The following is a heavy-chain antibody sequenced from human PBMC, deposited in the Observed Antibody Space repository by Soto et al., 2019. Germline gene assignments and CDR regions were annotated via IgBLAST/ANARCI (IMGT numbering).Heavy chain of an antibody. J-gene: IGHJ5*02. CDR2: IYYIGST. D-gene: IGHD6-19*01. Sequence: SQTLSLTCTVSGGSISSYYWSWIRQPPGKELEWIGYIYYIGSTNYNPSLKSRVTISVDTPKNQFSLKLSSVTAADTAVYYCAGDIAVARGWYDPWGQGTLGTVSS. CDR1: GGSISSYY. CDR3: AGDIAVARGWYDP. V-gene: IGHV4-59*01.